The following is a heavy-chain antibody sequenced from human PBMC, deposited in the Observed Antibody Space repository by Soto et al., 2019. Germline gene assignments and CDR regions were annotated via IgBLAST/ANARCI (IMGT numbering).Heavy chain of an antibody. CDR1: GGSISSGDYY. J-gene: IGHJ4*02. V-gene: IGHV4-30-4*01. D-gene: IGHD4-17*01. Sequence: SETLSLTCTVSGGSISSGDYYWIWIRHPPGKGLEWIGYIYYSGSTYYNPSLKSRVTISVDTSKNQFSLKLSSVTAADTAVYYCAREGVTTVTTGPDYWGQGTLVTVS. CDR3: AREGVTTVTTGPDY. CDR2: IYYSGST.